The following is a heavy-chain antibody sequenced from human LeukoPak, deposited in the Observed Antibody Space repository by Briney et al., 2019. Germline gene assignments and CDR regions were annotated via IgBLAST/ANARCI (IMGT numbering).Heavy chain of an antibody. CDR1: GYTFTSYD. V-gene: IGHV1-8*01. CDR2: MNPNSGNT. J-gene: IGHJ3*02. D-gene: IGHD3-10*01. CDR3: ARKAELLWFGELFAFDI. Sequence: ASVEVSCKASGYTFTSYDINWVRQATGQGLEWMGWMNPNSGNTGYAQKFQGRVTMTRNTSISTAYMELSSLRSEDTAVYYCARKAELLWFGELFAFDIWGQGTMVTVSS.